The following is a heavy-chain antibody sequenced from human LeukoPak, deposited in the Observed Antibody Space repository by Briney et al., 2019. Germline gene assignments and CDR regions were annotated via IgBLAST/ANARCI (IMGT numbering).Heavy chain of an antibody. CDR2: IYYSGST. D-gene: IGHD1-26*01. CDR3: ARDHGRATLNYYGMDV. J-gene: IGHJ6*02. V-gene: IGHV4-31*03. CDR1: GGSISSGGYY. Sequence: PSQTLSLTCIVSGGSISSGGYYWSWIRQHPGKGLEWIGYIYYSGSTYYNPSLKSRVTISVDTSKNQFSLKLSSVTAADTAVYYCARDHGRATLNYYGMDVWGQGTTVTVSS.